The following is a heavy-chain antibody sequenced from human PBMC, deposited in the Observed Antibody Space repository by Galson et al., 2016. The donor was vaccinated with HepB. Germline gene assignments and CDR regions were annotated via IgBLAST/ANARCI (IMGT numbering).Heavy chain of an antibody. CDR3: ARDPLSSGYMTYYFDY. CDR2: ISYNGSLT. CDR1: EFTFSSYA. D-gene: IGHD3-22*01. Sequence: SLRLSCAASEFTFSSYAMSWVRQAPGKGLEWVAFISYNGSLTYYADSVKGRFTVSRDNSKNTLSLQMTSLRAEDTAVYYCARDPLSSGYMTYYFDYWGQGTLGTVSS. J-gene: IGHJ4*02. V-gene: IGHV3-30*03.